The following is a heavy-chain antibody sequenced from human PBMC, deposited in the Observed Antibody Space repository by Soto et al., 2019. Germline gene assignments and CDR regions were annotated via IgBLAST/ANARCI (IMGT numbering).Heavy chain of an antibody. Sequence: GSVKVSCKASGYTFTSCDINWVRQATGQGLEWMGWMNPNSGNTGYAQKFQGRVTMTRNTSISTAYMELSSLRSEDTAAYSCAIPYCSSNSFYTAAFDIWGQGTMVTV. CDR3: AIPYCSSNSFYTAAFDI. V-gene: IGHV1-8*01. J-gene: IGHJ3*02. D-gene: IGHD2-2*02. CDR2: MNPNSGNT. CDR1: GYTFTSCD.